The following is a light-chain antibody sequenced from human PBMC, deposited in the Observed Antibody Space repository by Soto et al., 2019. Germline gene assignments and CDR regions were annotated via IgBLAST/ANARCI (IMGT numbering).Light chain of an antibody. J-gene: IGKJ1*01. CDR3: HQYGRSPPWT. CDR1: QSVSGSV. Sequence: EIVLTQSPGTLSLSPGERATLSCRASQSVSGSVLAWYQQKPGQAPRLLIYGVSSRATGIPDRFSGSGSGTDFTLTIGRLEPEDSATYSCHQYGRSPPWTFGQGTKVEIK. CDR2: GVS. V-gene: IGKV3-20*01.